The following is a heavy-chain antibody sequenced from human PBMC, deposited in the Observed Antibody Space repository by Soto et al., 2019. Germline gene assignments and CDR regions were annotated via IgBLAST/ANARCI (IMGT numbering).Heavy chain of an antibody. CDR3: ARGGISHWAYFYYMDV. V-gene: IGHV4-34*01. D-gene: IGHD2-21*01. Sequence: PETLSLTCNVSGGSSSSYYCSWIRQPPGMALEWIGEINHLGSINYNPSLKSRVTMSVDTSKNQFSLTLNSVTAADTATYYCARGGISHWAYFYYMDVWDRGTTVTVSS. CDR2: INHLGSI. CDR1: GGSSSSYY. J-gene: IGHJ6*03.